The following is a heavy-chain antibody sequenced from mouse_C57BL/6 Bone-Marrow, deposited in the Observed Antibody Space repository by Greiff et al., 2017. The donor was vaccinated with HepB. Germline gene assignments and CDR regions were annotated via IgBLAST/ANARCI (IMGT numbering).Heavy chain of an antibody. Sequence: VQLQQSGPELVKPGASVKISCKASGYTFTDYYMNWVKQSHGKSLEWIGDINPNNGGTSYNQKFKGKATLTVDKSSSTAYMELRSLTSEDSAVYYCARSDDFFYFDYWGQGTTLTVSS. D-gene: IGHD2-4*01. CDR1: GYTFTDYY. CDR2: INPNNGGT. CDR3: ARSDDFFYFDY. V-gene: IGHV1-26*01. J-gene: IGHJ2*01.